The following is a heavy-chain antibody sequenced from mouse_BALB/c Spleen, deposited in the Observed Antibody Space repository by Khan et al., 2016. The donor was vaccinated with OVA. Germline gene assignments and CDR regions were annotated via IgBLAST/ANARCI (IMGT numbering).Heavy chain of an antibody. D-gene: IGHD2-1*01. Sequence: EVQLQESGPGLVKPSQSLSLTCTVTGYSITSDYAWNWIRQFPGNKLEWMGYINYSGSTSYNPSLKSRISITRDTSKNKFFLQLNSVTTEDTTTYFCARSYGNYLDYWGQGTTLTVSS. CDR1: GYSITSDYA. J-gene: IGHJ2*01. CDR2: INYSGST. CDR3: ARSYGNYLDY. V-gene: IGHV3-2*02.